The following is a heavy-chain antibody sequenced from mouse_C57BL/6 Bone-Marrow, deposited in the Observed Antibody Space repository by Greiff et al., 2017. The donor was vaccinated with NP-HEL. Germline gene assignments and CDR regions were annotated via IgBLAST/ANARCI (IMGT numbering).Heavy chain of an antibody. J-gene: IGHJ4*01. CDR3: ARSIYDGYWIYAMDY. V-gene: IGHV1-50*01. CDR1: GYTFTSYW. D-gene: IGHD2-3*01. CDR2: IDPSDSYT. Sequence: QVQLQQPGAELVKPGASVKLSCKASGYTFTSYWMQWVKQRPGQGLEWIGEIDPSDSYTNYNQKFKGKATLTVDTSSSTAYMQLSSLTSEDSAVYYCARSIYDGYWIYAMDYWGQGTSVTVSS.